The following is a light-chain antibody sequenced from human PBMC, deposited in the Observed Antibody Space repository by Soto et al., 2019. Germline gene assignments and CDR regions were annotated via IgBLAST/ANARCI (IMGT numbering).Light chain of an antibody. CDR2: RAS. CDR1: QSVSSN. V-gene: IGKV3-15*01. J-gene: IGKJ4*01. Sequence: EIVMTQSPATLSVSPGERATFSCRASQSVSSNLAWYQQKPGQAPRLLIYRASTRATGIPARFSGSGSGTEFTLTVSSLQSEDFAVYYCQQYNNWPPLTFGGGTKVEIK. CDR3: QQYNNWPPLT.